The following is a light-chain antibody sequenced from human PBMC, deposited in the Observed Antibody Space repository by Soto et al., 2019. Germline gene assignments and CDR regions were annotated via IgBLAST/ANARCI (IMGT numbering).Light chain of an antibody. CDR3: QQRSNWPLT. CDR2: DAT. CDR1: QSVSSY. V-gene: IGKV3-11*01. Sequence: EIVLTQSPATLSLSPGERATLSCRASQSVSSYLVWYQQKPGQAPRLLIYDATDRATGIPARFSGSGSGTDFTPTISSLEPEDFAVYYCQQRSNWPLTFGGGTKVEIK. J-gene: IGKJ4*01.